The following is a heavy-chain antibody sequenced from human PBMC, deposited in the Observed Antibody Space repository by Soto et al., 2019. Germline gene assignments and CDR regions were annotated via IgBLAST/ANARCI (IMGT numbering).Heavy chain of an antibody. D-gene: IGHD3-10*01. J-gene: IGHJ4*02. CDR2: IIPIIGMS. CDR3: XKSXXXGSRPFDY. V-gene: IGHV1-69*02. CDR1: GDIFTSHT. Sequence: QVQLVQSGAEVKKPGSSVSVSCRASGDIFTSHTISWVRQAPGQGLEWVGRIIPIIGMSTYAQKFQGRVSXXXXXXXXTXXXXXXXXXXXXXAVYYXXKSXXXGSRPFDYWGQGTLVTVSS.